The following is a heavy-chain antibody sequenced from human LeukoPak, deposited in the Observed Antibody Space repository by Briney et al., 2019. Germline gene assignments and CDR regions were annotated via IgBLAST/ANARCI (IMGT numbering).Heavy chain of an antibody. V-gene: IGHV3-48*03. J-gene: IGHJ3*02. Sequence: GGSLRLSSADSGFTFSSYAMSWVRQAPGKGLEWVSYISSSGSTIYYADSVKGRFTISRDNAKNSLYLQMNSLRAEDTAVYYCARDYHAFDIWGQGTMVTVSS. CDR3: ARDYHAFDI. CDR2: ISSSGSTI. CDR1: GFTFSSYA. D-gene: IGHD3-16*02.